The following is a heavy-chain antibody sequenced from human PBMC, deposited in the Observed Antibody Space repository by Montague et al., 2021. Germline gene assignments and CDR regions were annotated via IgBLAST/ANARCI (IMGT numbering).Heavy chain of an antibody. V-gene: IGHV4-39*07. J-gene: IGHJ5*02. CDR1: GASITSNIYY. Sequence: SETLSLTCTVSGASITSNIYYWGWIRQSPGKGLEWIGSIYNSGNSFYQPSLKSRITMAVDTSKNQFSLKLSSVTAADTAIYYCARVFSSWYVGWFDPWGQGTLVTVSS. CDR3: ARVFSSWYVGWFDP. D-gene: IGHD6-13*01. CDR2: IYNSGNS.